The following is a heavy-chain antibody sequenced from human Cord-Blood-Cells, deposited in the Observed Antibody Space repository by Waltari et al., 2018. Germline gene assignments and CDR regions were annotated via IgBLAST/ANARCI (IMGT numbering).Heavy chain of an antibody. CDR3: ARDLGSGYWGGSTNWFDP. D-gene: IGHD3-3*01. CDR1: GGTFSSYA. CDR2: IIPIFGTA. V-gene: IGHV1-69*01. J-gene: IGHJ5*02. Sequence: QVQLVQSGAEVKKPGSSVKVSCKASGGTFSSYAISWVRQAPGQGLEWMGGIIPIFGTANYAQKFQGRGTITADESTSTAYMELSSLRSEDTAVYYCARDLGSGYWGGSTNWFDPWGQGTLVTVSS.